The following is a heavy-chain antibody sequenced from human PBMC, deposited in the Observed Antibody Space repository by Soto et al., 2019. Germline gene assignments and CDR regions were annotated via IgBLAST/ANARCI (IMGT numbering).Heavy chain of an antibody. D-gene: IGHD3-10*01. CDR3: ARWGGHYYGSGSYPDYFDY. CDR2: IYYSGST. CDR1: GGSISSYY. V-gene: IGHV4-59*01. J-gene: IGHJ4*02. Sequence: SETLSLTCTVSGGSISSYYWSWIRQPPGKGLEWIGYIYYSGSTNYNPSLKSRVTISVDTSKNQFSLKLSSVTAADTAVYYCARWGGHYYGSGSYPDYFDYWGQGTLVTVSS.